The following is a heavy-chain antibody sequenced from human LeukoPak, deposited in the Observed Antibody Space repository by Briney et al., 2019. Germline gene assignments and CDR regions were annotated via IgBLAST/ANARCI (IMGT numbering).Heavy chain of an antibody. Sequence: ASVKVSCKASGYTLTSYGISWVRQAPGQGLEWMGWISAYNGNTNYAQKLQGRVTMTTDTSTSTAYMELRSLRSDDTAVYYCARDGPLEMTSSGYPHYYYYMDVWGKGTTVTVSS. V-gene: IGHV1-18*01. J-gene: IGHJ6*03. CDR3: ARDGPLEMTSSGYPHYYYYMDV. D-gene: IGHD3-22*01. CDR1: GYTLTSYG. CDR2: ISAYNGNT.